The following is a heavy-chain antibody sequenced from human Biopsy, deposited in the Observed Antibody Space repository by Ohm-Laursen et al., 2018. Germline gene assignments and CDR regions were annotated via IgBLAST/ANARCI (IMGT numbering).Heavy chain of an antibody. J-gene: IGHJ3*01. V-gene: IGHV4-61*01. CDR2: IYNDVTT. CDR3: ARLYRLDDYWNDDPPDAFDV. Sequence: GTLSLTCTVSGASVSSGSYDWSWIRQPPGKGLEWIGNIYNDVTTNYNPSLRGRVTISVDTSKKQFSLKLSSVTAAGTAVFFCARLYRLDDYWNDDPPDAFDVWGQGTMVTVSS. D-gene: IGHD3-3*01. CDR1: GASVSSGSYD.